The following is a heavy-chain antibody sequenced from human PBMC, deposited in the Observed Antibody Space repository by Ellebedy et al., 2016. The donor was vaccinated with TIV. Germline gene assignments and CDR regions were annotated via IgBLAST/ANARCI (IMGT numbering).Heavy chain of an antibody. D-gene: IGHD3-10*01. CDR2: INHSGST. V-gene: IGHV4-34*01. Sequence: SETLSLXCAVYGGSFSGYYWSWIRQPPGKGLEWIGEINHSGSTNYNPSLKSRVTISVDTSKNQFSLKLSSVTAADTAVYYCARGFGGDSFDYWGQGTLVTVSS. J-gene: IGHJ4*02. CDR1: GGSFSGYY. CDR3: ARGFGGDSFDY.